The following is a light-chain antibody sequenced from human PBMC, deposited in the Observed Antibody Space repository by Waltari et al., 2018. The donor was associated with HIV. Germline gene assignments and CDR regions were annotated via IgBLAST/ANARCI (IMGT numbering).Light chain of an antibody. V-gene: IGLV1-44*01. CDR2: SNN. CDR3: AAWDDSLNGVV. J-gene: IGLJ2*01. CDR1: SSNLGSTT. Sequence: QSVLTQPPSASGTPGQRVTISCSGSSSNLGSTTVNWYQQLPGTAPKLIIYSNNQRPSGVPDRFSGSKSGTSASLAISGLQSEDEADYYCAAWDDSLNGVVFGGGTKLTVL.